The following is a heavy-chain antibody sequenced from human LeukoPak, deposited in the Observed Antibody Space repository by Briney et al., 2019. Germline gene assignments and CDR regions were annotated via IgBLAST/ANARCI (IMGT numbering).Heavy chain of an antibody. CDR1: DGSISSSSYY. CDR2: IYYSGST. J-gene: IGHJ4*02. V-gene: IGHV4-39*07. CDR3: ARSGYPGRLLDY. D-gene: IGHD3-3*01. Sequence: SETLSLTCTVSDGSISSSSYYWDWIRQPPGKGLEWIGSIYYSGSTYYNPSLKSRVTISVDTSKNQFSLKLSSVTAADAAVYYCARSGYPGRLLDYWGQGTLVTVSS.